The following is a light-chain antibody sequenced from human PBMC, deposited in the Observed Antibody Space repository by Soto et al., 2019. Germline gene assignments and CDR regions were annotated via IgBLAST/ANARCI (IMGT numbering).Light chain of an antibody. Sequence: EIVLTQSQATLSLYPGEKATLSCRASQSVSSYLAWYQQKPGQDPRLLIYDASNRATGIPARFSGSGSGTDFTLTISSLEPEDFAGYYCQQRSNWPPWTFGQGTKVEIK. CDR2: DAS. CDR1: QSVSSY. CDR3: QQRSNWPPWT. J-gene: IGKJ1*01. V-gene: IGKV3-11*01.